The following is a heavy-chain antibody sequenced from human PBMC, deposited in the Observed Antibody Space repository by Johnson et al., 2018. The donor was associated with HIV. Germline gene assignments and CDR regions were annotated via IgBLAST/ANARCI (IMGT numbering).Heavy chain of an antibody. J-gene: IGHJ3*02. CDR2: IKTDGRGT. CDR1: GFTFSDHW. Sequence: MLLVESGGGLVQPGGSLKLSCAASGFTFSDHWMYWVRQAPGKGLVWVSRIKTDGRGTNYADSVRGRFTISRDDAKNTLYLQMNSLRAEDTAVYYCVRGLDIWGQGTEVTVSS. V-gene: IGHV3-74*02. CDR3: VRGLDI.